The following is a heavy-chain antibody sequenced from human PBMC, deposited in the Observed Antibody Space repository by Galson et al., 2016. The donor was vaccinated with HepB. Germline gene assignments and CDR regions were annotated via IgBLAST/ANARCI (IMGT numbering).Heavy chain of an antibody. D-gene: IGHD6-19*01. Sequence: SVKVSCKASGYTFTSHGITWERQAPGQGLEWMGWISAYNGNTNYAPKLQGRVTMTTDPSTSTADMELRSLRSDDTAVYYCAAAVAGNFDYWGQGILVTVSS. J-gene: IGHJ4*02. V-gene: IGHV1-18*04. CDR3: AAAVAGNFDY. CDR2: ISAYNGNT. CDR1: GYTFTSHG.